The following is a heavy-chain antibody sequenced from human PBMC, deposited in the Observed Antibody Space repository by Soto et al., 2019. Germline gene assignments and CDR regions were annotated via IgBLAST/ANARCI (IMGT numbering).Heavy chain of an antibody. CDR3: ARVTAYCGGDCYQFDY. D-gene: IGHD2-21*01. CDR2: ISAYNGNT. J-gene: IGHJ4*02. Sequence: ASVKVSCKASGYTFTSYGISWVRQAPGQGLEWMGWISAYNGNTNYAQKLQGRVTMTTDTSTSTAYMELRSLRSDDTAVYYCARVTAYCGGDCYQFDYWGQGTLVTVSS. V-gene: IGHV1-18*01. CDR1: GYTFTSYG.